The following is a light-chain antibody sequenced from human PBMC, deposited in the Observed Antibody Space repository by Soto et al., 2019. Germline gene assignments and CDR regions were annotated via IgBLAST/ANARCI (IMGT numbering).Light chain of an antibody. CDR1: QSIKNW. CDR2: KAS. CDR3: QQYSSYSLYT. V-gene: IGKV1-5*03. J-gene: IGKJ2*01. Sequence: DIQMTQSPSTLSASVGDRVNVSCRASQSIKNWLAWYQQKPGKAPKLLIYKASTSQSGVPSRFSGSGSGTEFTLTISCLQPDDFATYYCQQYSSYSLYTFGQGTKLEIK.